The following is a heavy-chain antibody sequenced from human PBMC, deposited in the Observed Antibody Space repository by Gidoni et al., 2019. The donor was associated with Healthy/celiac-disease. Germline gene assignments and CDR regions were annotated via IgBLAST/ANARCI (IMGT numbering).Heavy chain of an antibody. V-gene: IGHV1-69*01. CDR2: IIPIFGTA. J-gene: IGHJ4*02. CDR3: ARGGTGYGGTRSYNY. D-gene: IGHD4-17*01. CDR1: GGTFSSYA. Sequence: QVPLVQSGAEVKKPGSSVKVSCKASGGTFSSYAISWVRQAPGQGVEWMGGIIPIFGTANYAQKFQGRVKITADESTSTAYMELSSLRSEDTAVYYCARGGTGYGGTRSYNYWGQGTLVTVSS.